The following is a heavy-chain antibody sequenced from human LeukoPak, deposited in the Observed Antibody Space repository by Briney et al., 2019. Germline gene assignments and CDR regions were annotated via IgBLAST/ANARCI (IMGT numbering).Heavy chain of an antibody. CDR1: GFTFSSYA. V-gene: IGHV3-30*09. Sequence: GGSLRLPCAASGFTFSSYAMHWVHQAPGKGLEWVAVISYDGSNKYYADSVRGRFAISRDNSKNTLYLQMNSLRAEDTAVYYCARDIAVVYAFDIWGQGTMVTVSS. CDR3: ARDIAVVYAFDI. J-gene: IGHJ3*02. D-gene: IGHD6-19*01. CDR2: ISYDGSNK.